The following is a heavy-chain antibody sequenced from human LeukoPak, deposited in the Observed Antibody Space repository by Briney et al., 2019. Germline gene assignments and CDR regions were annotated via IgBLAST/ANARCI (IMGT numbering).Heavy chain of an antibody. CDR3: ARALGY. Sequence: GGSLRLSCAASGFPFSNYWMHWVRQAPGKGLVWVSRVNSDGSTTNYADSVKGRFTISRDNAENTLYLQMNSLRAEDTAIYYCARALGYWGQGTLVTVSS. J-gene: IGHJ4*02. V-gene: IGHV3-74*01. CDR1: GFPFSNYW. CDR2: VNSDGSTT.